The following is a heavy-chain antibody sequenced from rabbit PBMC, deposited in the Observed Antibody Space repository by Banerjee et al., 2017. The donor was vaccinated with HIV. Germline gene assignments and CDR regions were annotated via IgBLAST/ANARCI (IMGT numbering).Heavy chain of an antibody. J-gene: IGHJ6*01. Sequence: QEQLVESGGGLVKPEGSLKLSCTASGFSFSSSDYMCWVRQAPGKGLEWISCIAGGSGGFTYSATWAKGRFTCSKTSSTTVTLQMTSLTVADTATYFCARDTGSSFSSYGMDLWGQGTLVTVS. CDR2: IAGGSGGFT. CDR3: ARDTGSSFSSYGMDL. V-gene: IGHV1S45*01. CDR1: GFSFSSSDY. D-gene: IGHD8-1*01.